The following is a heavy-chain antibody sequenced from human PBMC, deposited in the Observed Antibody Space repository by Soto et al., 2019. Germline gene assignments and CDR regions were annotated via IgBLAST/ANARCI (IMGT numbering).Heavy chain of an antibody. CDR1: GVTFTSYG. D-gene: IGHD3-22*01. Sequence: PGGSLRLSCAASGVTFTSYGMHWGRQAPGKGLELVAVISYDGSNKYYADSVKGRCTISRDNSKNTLYLQMNSLRAEDTAVYYCAKGRVDDSSCYYFMWGPGEAKYSFDYLGEGTLVSVSS. J-gene: IGHJ4*02. CDR2: ISYDGSNK. CDR3: AKGRVDDSSCYYFMWGPGEAKYSFDY. V-gene: IGHV3-30*18.